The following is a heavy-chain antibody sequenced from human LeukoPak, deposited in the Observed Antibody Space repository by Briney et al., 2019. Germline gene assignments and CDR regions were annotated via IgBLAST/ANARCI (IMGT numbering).Heavy chain of an antibody. J-gene: IGHJ3*02. D-gene: IGHD4-17*01. CDR1: GYTFTSYG. Sequence: ASVKVSCKPSGYTFTSYGISWVRQDPGQGLEWMGWISAYNGNTNYAQKLQGRVTITADKSTSTAYMELSSLRSEDTAVYYCARSGDYGDYNDAFDIWGQGTMVTVSS. V-gene: IGHV1-18*01. CDR3: ARSGDYGDYNDAFDI. CDR2: ISAYNGNT.